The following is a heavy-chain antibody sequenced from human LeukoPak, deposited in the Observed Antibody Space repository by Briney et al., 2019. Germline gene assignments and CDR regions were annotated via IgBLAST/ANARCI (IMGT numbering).Heavy chain of an antibody. V-gene: IGHV1-69*04. J-gene: IGHJ4*02. CDR3: ARDDGLSGYDYLFFDY. Sequence: SSVKVSCKASGGTFSSYAISWVRQAPGQGLEWMGRIIPILGIANYAQKFQGRVTITADKSTSTAYMELSSLRSEDTAVYYCARDDGLSGYDYLFFDYWGQGTLVTVSS. CDR1: GGTFSSYA. CDR2: IIPILGIA. D-gene: IGHD5-12*01.